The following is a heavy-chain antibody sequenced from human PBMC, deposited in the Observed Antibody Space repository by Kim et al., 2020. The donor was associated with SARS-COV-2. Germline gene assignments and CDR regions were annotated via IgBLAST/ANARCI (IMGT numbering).Heavy chain of an antibody. CDR2: T. V-gene: IGHV5-51*01. CDR3: ARRGYSGTRDY. D-gene: IGHD5-12*01. Sequence: TSYSPSFQGQVTSSADKSISTAYLQWSSLKASDTAMYYCARRGYSGTRDYWGQGTLVTVSS. J-gene: IGHJ4*02.